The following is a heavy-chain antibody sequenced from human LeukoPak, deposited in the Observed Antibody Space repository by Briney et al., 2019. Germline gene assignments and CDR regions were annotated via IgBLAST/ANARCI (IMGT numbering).Heavy chain of an antibody. Sequence: PSETLSLTCTVSGGSISSGGYYWSWIRQPPGKGLEWIGYIYHSGSTYYNPFLKSRVTISVDRSKNQFSLKLSSVTAADTAVYYCARQLSYCTNGVCYPDYWGQGTLVTVSS. CDR2: IYHSGST. CDR3: ARQLSYCTNGVCYPDY. CDR1: GGSISSGGYY. D-gene: IGHD2-8*01. J-gene: IGHJ4*02. V-gene: IGHV4-30-2*01.